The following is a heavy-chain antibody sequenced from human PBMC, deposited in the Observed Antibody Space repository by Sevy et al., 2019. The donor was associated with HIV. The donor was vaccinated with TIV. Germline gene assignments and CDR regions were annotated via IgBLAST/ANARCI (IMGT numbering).Heavy chain of an antibody. J-gene: IGHJ6*02. Sequence: GGSLRLSCSASGFTFSSYAMHWVRQAPGKVLEYVSAISSNGGSTYYADSVKGRFTISRDNSKNTLYLQMRSLRAEDTAVYYCVKGPHSSSPGTYYYYGMDVWGQGTTVTVSS. CDR2: ISSNGGST. CDR3: VKGPHSSSPGTYYYYGMDV. CDR1: GFTFSSYA. V-gene: IGHV3-64D*06. D-gene: IGHD6-13*01.